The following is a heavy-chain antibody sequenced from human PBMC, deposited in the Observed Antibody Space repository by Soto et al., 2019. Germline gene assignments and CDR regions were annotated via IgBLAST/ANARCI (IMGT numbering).Heavy chain of an antibody. CDR1: GFTFSSYG. CDR3: AKNGYGETAKNY. J-gene: IGHJ4*02. V-gene: IGHV3-30*18. CDR2: ISYDGSNK. D-gene: IGHD4-17*01. Sequence: QVQLVESGGGVVQPGRSLRLSCAASGFTFSSYGMHWVRQAPGKGLEWVAAISYDGSNKYYADSVKGRFTISRDNSKNTLYLQMNSLRAEDTAVYYCAKNGYGETAKNYWGQGTLVTVSS.